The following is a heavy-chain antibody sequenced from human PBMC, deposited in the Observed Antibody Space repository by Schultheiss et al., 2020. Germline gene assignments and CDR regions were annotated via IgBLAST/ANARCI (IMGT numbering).Heavy chain of an antibody. CDR1: GFTFSSYG. J-gene: IGHJ4*02. CDR3: AKVADELQLFHFFLS. Sequence: GGSLRLSCAASGFTFSSYGMHWVRQAPGKGLEWVAVISYDGSNKYYADSVKGRFTISRDNSKNTLYLQMNSLRAEDTAVYYCAKVADELQLFHFFLSWGQGTLVTVAS. CDR2: ISYDGSNK. V-gene: IGHV3-30*18. D-gene: IGHD5-24*01.